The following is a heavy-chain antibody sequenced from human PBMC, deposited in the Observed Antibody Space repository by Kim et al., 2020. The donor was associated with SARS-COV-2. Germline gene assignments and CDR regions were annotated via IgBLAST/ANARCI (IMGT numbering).Heavy chain of an antibody. D-gene: IGHD4-17*01. Sequence: NPSLKSRVTMSVDPPKNQFSLKLSSVTAADTAVYYCARDTVTTRSDWFDPWGQGTLVTVSS. CDR3: ARDTVTTRSDWFDP. J-gene: IGHJ5*02. V-gene: IGHV4-4*07.